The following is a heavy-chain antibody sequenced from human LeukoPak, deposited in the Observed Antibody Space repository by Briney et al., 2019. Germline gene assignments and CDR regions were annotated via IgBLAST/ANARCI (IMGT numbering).Heavy chain of an antibody. V-gene: IGHV4-59*01. Sequence: PSETLSLTCIVSGGSISSNYWSWIRQPPGKGLEWIGYIYYSGSTNYNPSLKSRVTISVDTSKNQFSLKLSSVAAADTAVYYCARLMADYHGYYGMDVWGQGTTVSVSS. J-gene: IGHJ6*02. CDR2: IYYSGST. CDR3: ARLMADYHGYYGMDV. D-gene: IGHD4/OR15-4a*01. CDR1: GGSISSNY.